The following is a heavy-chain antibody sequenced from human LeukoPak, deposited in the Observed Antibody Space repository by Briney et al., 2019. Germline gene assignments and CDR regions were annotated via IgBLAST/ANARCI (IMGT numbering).Heavy chain of an antibody. V-gene: IGHV3-23*01. Sequence: GGSLRLSCAASGFTFSSYAMSWVRQAPGKGLEWVSAISGSGGSTYYADSVKGRFTISRDNSKNTLYLQMNSLRAEDTAVYYCAKDGSYCSSTSCYPYYMDVWGKGTTVTVSS. CDR1: GFTFSSYA. CDR3: AKDGSYCSSTSCYPYYMDV. D-gene: IGHD2-2*01. CDR2: ISGSGGST. J-gene: IGHJ6*03.